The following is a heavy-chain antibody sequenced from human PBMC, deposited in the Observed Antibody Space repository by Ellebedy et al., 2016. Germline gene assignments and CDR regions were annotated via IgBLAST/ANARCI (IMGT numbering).Heavy chain of an antibody. V-gene: IGHV5-10-1*01. CDR2: IDPGDSSS. D-gene: IGHD4-17*01. Sequence: GGSLRLSXKGSGSNFGSYWINWVRQRPGKGLEWMGRIDPGDSSSNYSPSFEGHVTFSIDKSISTSSLHWTKLKASDTALYYCAKQHGDYAGWFDSWGHGTVVTVSS. CDR1: GSNFGSYW. CDR3: AKQHGDYAGWFDS. J-gene: IGHJ5*01.